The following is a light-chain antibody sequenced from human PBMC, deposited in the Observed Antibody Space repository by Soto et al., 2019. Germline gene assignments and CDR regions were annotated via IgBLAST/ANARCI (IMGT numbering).Light chain of an antibody. J-gene: IGKJ1*01. Sequence: EIVLTQSPGTLSLSPGERATLSCRASPSVSNYLAWYQQKPCQAPRLLIYGASRRATVIPDRFSGSGSGTDFTLTISRLEPEDFAVYYCQQYGGSPQTFGQGTNVEIK. CDR2: GAS. CDR3: QQYGGSPQT. CDR1: PSVSNY. V-gene: IGKV3-20*01.